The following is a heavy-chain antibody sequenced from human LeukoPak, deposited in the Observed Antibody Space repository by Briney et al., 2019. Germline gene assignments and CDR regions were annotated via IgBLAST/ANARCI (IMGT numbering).Heavy chain of an antibody. V-gene: IGHV1-69*02. Sequence: ASVKVSCKASGGTFSSYTISWVRQAPGQGLEWMGRIIPILGIANYAQKFQGRVTITADKSTSTAYMELNSLRAEDTALYYCAKHLPYCSGGSCQRAFDVWGQGTMVTVSS. CDR2: IIPILGIA. CDR1: GGTFSSYT. D-gene: IGHD2-15*01. CDR3: AKHLPYCSGGSCQRAFDV. J-gene: IGHJ3*01.